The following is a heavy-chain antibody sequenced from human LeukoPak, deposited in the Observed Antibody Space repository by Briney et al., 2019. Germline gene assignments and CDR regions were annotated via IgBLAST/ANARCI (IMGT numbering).Heavy chain of an antibody. CDR1: GGSISSYY. D-gene: IGHD3-10*01. CDR2: IYSSEST. J-gene: IGHJ6*03. V-gene: IGHV4-4*09. CDR3: ARPSLWFGDVSYYLDV. Sequence: SETLSLTCSVSGGSISSYYWSWIRQPPGKGLEWIANIYSSESTHYNPSLKSRVTISVDTSKNLFSLKLSSVTAADTAVYYCARPSLWFGDVSYYLDVWGKGTTVTVSS.